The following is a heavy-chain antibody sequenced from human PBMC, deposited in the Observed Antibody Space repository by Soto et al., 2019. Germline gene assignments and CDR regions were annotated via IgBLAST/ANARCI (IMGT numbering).Heavy chain of an antibody. J-gene: IGHJ6*02. V-gene: IGHV5-51*01. CDR3: AASIFYYGMDV. Sequence: LQISCKGSGYTFTNYWIGWVRQMPGKGLEWMGIIYPGDSDTKYNPSFQGQVTISADKSITTTYLQWSSLKASDTAIYYCAASIFYYGMDVWGQGTTVTVSS. CDR1: GYTFTNYW. CDR2: IYPGDSDT.